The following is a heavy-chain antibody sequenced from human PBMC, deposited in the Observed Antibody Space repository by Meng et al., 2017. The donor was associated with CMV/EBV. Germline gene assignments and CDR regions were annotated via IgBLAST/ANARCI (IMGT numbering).Heavy chain of an antibody. V-gene: IGHV1-2*02. D-gene: IGHD3-16*01. Sequence: ASVKVSCKASGYTFTGYYMHWVRQAPGQGLEWMGWINPTSGGTNYAQKFQGRVTMTRDTSISTAYMELSRLRSDDTAVYYCARAPRGEAFNIWGQGTMVTVSS. J-gene: IGHJ3*02. CDR2: INPTSGGT. CDR1: GYTFTGYY. CDR3: ARAPRGEAFNI.